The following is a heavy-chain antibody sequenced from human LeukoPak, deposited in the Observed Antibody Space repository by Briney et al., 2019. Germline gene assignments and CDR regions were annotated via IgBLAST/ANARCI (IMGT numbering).Heavy chain of an antibody. CDR2: INPSGGST. D-gene: IGHD3-10*01. CDR3: ARDRVTMVRGVMGAWFDP. CDR1: GYTFTSYY. Sequence: ASVKVSCKASGYTFTSYYMHWVRQAPGQGLEWMGIINPSGGSTSYAQKFQGRVTMTRDMSTSTVYMELSSLRSEDTAVYYCARDRVTMVRGVMGAWFDPWGQGTLVTVSS. J-gene: IGHJ5*02. V-gene: IGHV1-46*01.